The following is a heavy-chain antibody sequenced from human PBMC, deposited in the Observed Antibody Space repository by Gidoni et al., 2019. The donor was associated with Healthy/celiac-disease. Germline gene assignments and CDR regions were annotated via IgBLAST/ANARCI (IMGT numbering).Heavy chain of an antibody. D-gene: IGHD3-10*01. V-gene: IGHV4-34*01. CDR3: ARSITMVRGVPFGY. J-gene: IGHJ4*02. Sequence: LSPGKGLEWIGEINPSGSTNYNPSLKSRVTISVDTSKNQFSLKLSSLTAADTAVYYCARSITMVRGVPFGYWGQGTLVTVSS. CDR2: INPSGST.